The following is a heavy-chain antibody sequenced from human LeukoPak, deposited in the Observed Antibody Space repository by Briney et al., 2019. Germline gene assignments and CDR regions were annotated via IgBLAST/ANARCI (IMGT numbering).Heavy chain of an antibody. D-gene: IGHD3-10*01. J-gene: IGHJ6*03. CDR1: GFTFSSYA. Sequence: GSLRLSCAASGFTFSSYAMHWVRQAPGKGLEYVSAISSNGGSTYYANSVKGRFTISRDNSKNTLYLQMGSLRAEDMAVYYCARANTYYYGSGSKEPYYYYYYMDVWGKGTTVTISS. V-gene: IGHV3-64*01. CDR3: ARANTYYYGSGSKEPYYYYYYMDV. CDR2: ISSNGGST.